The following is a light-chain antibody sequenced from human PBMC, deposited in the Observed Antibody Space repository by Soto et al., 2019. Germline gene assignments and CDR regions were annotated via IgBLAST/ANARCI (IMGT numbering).Light chain of an antibody. CDR1: QSVTFY. CDR2: DAI. Sequence: EIVLTQSPATLSLSPGERATLSCRASQSVTFYLAWYQQKPGQAPRLVIYDAINRATGIPAKFSGSGSGTDFTLTISSLEPEDFAVYYCQQRANWLITFGQGTRLEIK. CDR3: QQRANWLIT. J-gene: IGKJ5*01. V-gene: IGKV3-11*01.